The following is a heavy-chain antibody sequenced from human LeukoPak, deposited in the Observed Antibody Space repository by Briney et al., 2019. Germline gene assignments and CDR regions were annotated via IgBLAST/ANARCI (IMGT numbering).Heavy chain of an antibody. CDR1: GYTFTGYY. J-gene: IGHJ4*02. Sequence: ASVKVSCKASGYTFTGYYMHWVRQAPGQGLEWMGWINPNSGGTNYAQKFQGRVTVTRDTSISTAYMELSRLRSDDTAVYYCARDSGEVVVIAIPGDYWGQGTLVTVSS. CDR2: INPNSGGT. D-gene: IGHD2-21*01. V-gene: IGHV1-2*02. CDR3: ARDSGEVVVIAIPGDY.